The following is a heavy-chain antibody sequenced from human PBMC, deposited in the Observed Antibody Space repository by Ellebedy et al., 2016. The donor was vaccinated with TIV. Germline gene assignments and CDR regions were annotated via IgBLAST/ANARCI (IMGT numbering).Heavy chain of an antibody. V-gene: IGHV1-18*04. Sequence: ASLKVSCXASGYTFTGYYMHWVRQAPGQGLEWMGWISAYNGNTNYAQKLQGRVTMTTDTSTSTAYMELRSLRSDDTAVYYCARFGLGGYFDYWGQGTLVTVSS. CDR3: ARFGLGGYFDY. D-gene: IGHD3-10*01. CDR2: ISAYNGNT. CDR1: GYTFTGYY. J-gene: IGHJ4*02.